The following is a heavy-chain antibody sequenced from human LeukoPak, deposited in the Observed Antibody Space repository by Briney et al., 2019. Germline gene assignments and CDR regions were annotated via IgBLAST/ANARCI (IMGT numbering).Heavy chain of an antibody. CDR1: GGSISSSHYY. CDR3: GILPARDTYYYDRSGYYRPGVS. CDR2: IRYSGST. Sequence: SETLSLTCTVSGGSISSSHYYWGWIRQPPGKGLEWIGSIRYSGSTHYNPSLKGRVTVSVDTSKNQFSLKVTSVTAADTAVYYCGILPARDTYYYDRSGYYRPGVSWGQGTLVSVSS. D-gene: IGHD3-22*01. J-gene: IGHJ5*02. V-gene: IGHV4-39*07.